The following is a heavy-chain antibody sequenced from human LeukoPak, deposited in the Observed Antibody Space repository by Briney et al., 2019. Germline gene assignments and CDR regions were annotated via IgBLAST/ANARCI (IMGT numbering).Heavy chain of an antibody. Sequence: GGSLRLSCAASGFTFSSYSMNWVRQAPGKGLEWVSYISSSSSTIYYADSVKGRFTISRDNAKNSLYLQMNSLRAEDTAVYYCARGGNYGRLVVPAAIRMDTAMYYFDYWGQGTPVTVSS. CDR3: ARGGNYGRLVVPAAIRMDTAMYYFDY. CDR1: GFTFSSYS. V-gene: IGHV3-48*01. J-gene: IGHJ4*02. D-gene: IGHD2-2*02. CDR2: ISSSSSTI.